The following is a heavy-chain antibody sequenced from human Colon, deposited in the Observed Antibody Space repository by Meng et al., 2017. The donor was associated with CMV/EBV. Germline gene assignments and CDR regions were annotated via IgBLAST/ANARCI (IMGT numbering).Heavy chain of an antibody. CDR2: ISSDSNDI. J-gene: IGHJ4*02. CDR3: ARAFWSGYSNLARVGLYYFDS. Sequence: GGSLRLSCAAPEITFSSHTMIWVRQAPGKGLEWVSSISSDSNDISYVDSVKGRFTISRDNAKNSLYPQMNSLRAEDTAVYYCARAFWSGYSNLARVGLYYFDSWGQGTLVTVSS. D-gene: IGHD3-3*01. CDR1: EITFSSHT. V-gene: IGHV3-21*06.